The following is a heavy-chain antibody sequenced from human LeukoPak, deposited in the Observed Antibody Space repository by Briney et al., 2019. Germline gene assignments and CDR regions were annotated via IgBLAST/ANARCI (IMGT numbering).Heavy chain of an antibody. Sequence: ASVKVSCKVSGLSFIELSFHWVRQAPGKGLEWMGGYDPEKDETVYAQKFQGRVTMTEDTSTDTVYMQLSSLRSEDTAVYYCARDSRADYFDSSGYYSFDYWGQGTLVTVSS. D-gene: IGHD3-22*01. CDR2: YDPEKDET. J-gene: IGHJ4*02. V-gene: IGHV1-24*01. CDR3: ARDSRADYFDSSGYYSFDY. CDR1: GLSFIELS.